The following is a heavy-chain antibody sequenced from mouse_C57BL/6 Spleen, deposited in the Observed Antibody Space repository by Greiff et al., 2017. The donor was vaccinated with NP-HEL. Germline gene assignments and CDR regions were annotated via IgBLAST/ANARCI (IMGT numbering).Heavy chain of an antibody. Sequence: QVQLQQPGAELVRPGSSVKLSCKASGYTFTSYWMDWVKQRPGQGLEWIGNIYPSDSETYYNQKFKDKATLTVVKSSSPSYMQLRSLTSEDSAVYYCARPTVVSYWYFDVWGTGTTVTVSS. D-gene: IGHD1-1*01. CDR3: ARPTVVSYWYFDV. CDR2: IYPSDSET. CDR1: GYTFTSYW. V-gene: IGHV1-61*01. J-gene: IGHJ1*03.